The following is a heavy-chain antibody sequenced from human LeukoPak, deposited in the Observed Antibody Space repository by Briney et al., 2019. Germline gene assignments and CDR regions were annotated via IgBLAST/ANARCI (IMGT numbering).Heavy chain of an antibody. Sequence: QPGGSLRLSCAASGFTFSNYEMSWVRQAPGKGLEWVSYISSSDIIYYADSVKGRFTISRDNAKNSLYLQMNSLRAEDTAVYYCVRYRGYADYFDYWGQGTLVTVSS. D-gene: IGHD5-12*01. CDR1: GFTFSNYE. CDR2: ISSSDII. CDR3: VRYRGYADYFDY. J-gene: IGHJ4*02. V-gene: IGHV3-48*03.